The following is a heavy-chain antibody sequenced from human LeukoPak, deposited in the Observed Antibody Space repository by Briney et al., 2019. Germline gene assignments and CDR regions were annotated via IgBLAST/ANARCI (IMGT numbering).Heavy chain of an antibody. D-gene: IGHD1-1*01. CDR2: ISSDASIT. CDR3: ARVGNWNDRGDY. Sequence: GGSLRLSCAASGFTFSTYWMHWVRQDPGKGLVWVSRISSDASITSYANPVKGRFTISRDNAKNSLSLQMDSLRAEDTAVYYCARVGNWNDRGDYWGQGTLVTVSS. J-gene: IGHJ4*02. CDR1: GFTFSTYW. V-gene: IGHV3-74*01.